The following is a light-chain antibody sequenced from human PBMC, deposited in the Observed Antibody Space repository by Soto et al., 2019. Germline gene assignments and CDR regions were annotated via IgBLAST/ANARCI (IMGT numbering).Light chain of an antibody. CDR2: AAT. V-gene: IGKV1-12*01. CDR1: QDISSL. Sequence: IQMTQSPSSVSASVGDRVTITCRASQDISSLLAWYQHKPGKAPKLLIYAATTLQSGVPSRFSGSESGKEFTLTISILQPDDFATYYCQQADTFPFTFGPGTKVDMK. J-gene: IGKJ3*01. CDR3: QQADTFPFT.